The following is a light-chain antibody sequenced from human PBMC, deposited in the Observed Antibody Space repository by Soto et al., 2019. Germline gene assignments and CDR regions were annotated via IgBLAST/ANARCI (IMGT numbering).Light chain of an antibody. J-gene: IGKJ1*01. Sequence: EIVLTQSADTLSLSPGERATLSCRASQSVTDNSLAWYQQKPGRAPRLLIYGASAGATGIPDRFSGGGSGTDFTLTIRRLEPEDFAVYYCQLYATSPRTFGNGTKVDIK. CDR2: GAS. V-gene: IGKV3-20*01. CDR3: QLYATSPRT. CDR1: QSVTDNS.